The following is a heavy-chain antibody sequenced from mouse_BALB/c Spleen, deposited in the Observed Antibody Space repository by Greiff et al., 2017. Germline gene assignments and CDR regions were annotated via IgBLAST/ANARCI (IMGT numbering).Heavy chain of an antibody. CDR1: GFTFSSFG. CDR3: ARGDGNYVYFDY. J-gene: IGHJ2*01. Sequence: EVKLVESGGGLVQPGGSRKLSCAASGFTFSSFGMHWVRQAPEKGLEWVAYISSGSSTIYYADTVKGRFTISRDNPKNTLFLQMTSLRSEDTAMYYCARGDGNYVYFDYWGQGTTLTVSS. CDR2: ISSGSSTI. V-gene: IGHV5-17*02. D-gene: IGHD2-1*01.